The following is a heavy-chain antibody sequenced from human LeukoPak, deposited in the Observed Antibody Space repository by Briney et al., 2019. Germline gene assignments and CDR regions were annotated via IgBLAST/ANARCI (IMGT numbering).Heavy chain of an antibody. J-gene: IGHJ4*02. D-gene: IGHD1-1*01. CDR3: AKFFGINVVFNWNDY. V-gene: IGHV3-23*01. Sequence: PGGSLILSCTASGIIFSDAWMTWVRQAPGKGLEWVSGVTGSGAGTYYADSVKGRFTVSRDNSKNTLYLHMNSLRAEDTAIYYCAKFFGINVVFNWNDYWGQGTLVTVSS. CDR1: GIIFSDAW. CDR2: VTGSGAGT.